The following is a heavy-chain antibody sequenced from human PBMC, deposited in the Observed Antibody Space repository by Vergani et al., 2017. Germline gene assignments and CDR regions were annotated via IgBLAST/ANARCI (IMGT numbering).Heavy chain of an antibody. Sequence: QVQLVQSGAEVKKPGASVKVSCKASGYTFTSYGISWVRQAPGQGLEWMGWISAYNGNTNYAQKLQGRVTMTTDTSTSTAYMALRSLRSDDTAVYYCARGEGYCSSTSCYAHDAFDIWGQGTMVTVSS. V-gene: IGHV1-18*01. D-gene: IGHD2-2*01. J-gene: IGHJ3*02. CDR1: GYTFTSYG. CDR2: ISAYNGNT. CDR3: ARGEGYCSSTSCYAHDAFDI.